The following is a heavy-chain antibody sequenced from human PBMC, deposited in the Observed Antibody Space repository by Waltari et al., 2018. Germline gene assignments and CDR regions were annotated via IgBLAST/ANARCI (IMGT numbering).Heavy chain of an antibody. J-gene: IGHJ3*02. D-gene: IGHD5-12*01. CDR1: GFTFSPYN. Sequence: EVHLVASGGGLVQPGESLRLSCVASGFTFSPYNMNWVRQAPGKGLEWVSYISSTTTTYYADYVKGRFTISRDNAKNSLYLQMNSLRAEDTALYYCARGRNGYIQDVFDIWGQGTMVSVSS. V-gene: IGHV3-48*01. CDR2: ISSTTTT. CDR3: ARGRNGYIQDVFDI.